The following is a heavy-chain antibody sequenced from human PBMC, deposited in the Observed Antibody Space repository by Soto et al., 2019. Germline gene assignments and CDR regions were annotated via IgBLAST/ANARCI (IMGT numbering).Heavy chain of an antibody. CDR3: AKDHWELLH. CDR1: GLTFSNSA. CDR2: ISGSDGST. D-gene: IGHD1-26*01. Sequence: GGSLRLSCGASGLTFSNSAMTWVRQALGKGLEWVSTISGSDGSTYYPDSVKGRFTISRDNFKNTLYLQMSSLRADDTAIYYCAKDHWELLHWGQGTLVTVSS. J-gene: IGHJ4*02. V-gene: IGHV3-23*01.